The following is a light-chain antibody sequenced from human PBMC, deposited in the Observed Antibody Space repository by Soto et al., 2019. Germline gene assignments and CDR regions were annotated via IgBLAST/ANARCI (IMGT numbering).Light chain of an antibody. J-gene: IGKJ1*01. Sequence: AIRMTQSPSSLSASTGDRVTITCRASQGISSYLAWYQQKPGKAPKRLIYAASTLQSGVPSRFSGSGSGTDFTLTISCLQSEDFATYYCQQYYSYPLAFGQGTKVEIK. CDR2: AAS. CDR3: QQYYSYPLA. V-gene: IGKV1-8*01. CDR1: QGISSY.